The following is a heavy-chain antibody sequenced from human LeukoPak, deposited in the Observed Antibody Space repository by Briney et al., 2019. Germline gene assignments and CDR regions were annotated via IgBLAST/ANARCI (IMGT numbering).Heavy chain of an antibody. CDR3: ARDDHYFASVY. CDR1: GFTFSSYA. V-gene: IGHV3-30*04. J-gene: IGHJ4*02. Sequence: GRSLRLSCAASGFTFSSYAMHWVRQAPGKGLEWVAVISYDGSDKFYAGSVKGRFTISRDNSKKTVYLQMNSLTTDDTGVYYCARDDHYFASVYWGQGTLVTVSS. CDR2: ISYDGSDK. D-gene: IGHD3-10*01.